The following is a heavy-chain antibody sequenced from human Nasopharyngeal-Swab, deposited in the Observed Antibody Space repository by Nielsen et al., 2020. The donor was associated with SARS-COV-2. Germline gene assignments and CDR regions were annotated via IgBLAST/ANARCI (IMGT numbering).Heavy chain of an antibody. V-gene: IGHV5-51*01. Sequence: GGSLRLSCYGSGYTFTSYWIGWVRQMPGKGLEWMGIIYPGDSDTRYSPSFQGQVTISADKSISTAYLQWSSLKASDTAMYYRARLAAAGTLLSWMDYWGQGTLVTVSS. D-gene: IGHD6-13*01. J-gene: IGHJ4*02. CDR2: IYPGDSDT. CDR1: GYTFTSYW. CDR3: ARLAAAGTLLSWMDY.